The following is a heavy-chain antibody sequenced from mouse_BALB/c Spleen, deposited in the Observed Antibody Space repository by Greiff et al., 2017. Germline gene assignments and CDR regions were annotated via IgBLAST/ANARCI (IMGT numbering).Heavy chain of an antibody. D-gene: IGHD2-3*01. CDR3: ARGDKDGYYAAWFAY. Sequence: EVKLMESGPSLVKPSQTLSLTCSVTGDSITSGYWNWIRKFPGNKLEYMGYISYSGSTYYNPSLKSRISITRDTSKNQYYLQLNSVTTEDTATYYCARGDKDGYYAAWFAYWGQGTLVTVSA. J-gene: IGHJ3*01. CDR2: ISYSGST. CDR1: GDSITSGY. V-gene: IGHV3-8*02.